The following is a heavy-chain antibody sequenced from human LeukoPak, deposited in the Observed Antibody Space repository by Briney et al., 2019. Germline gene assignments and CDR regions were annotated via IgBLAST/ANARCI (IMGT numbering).Heavy chain of an antibody. CDR3: AKGLYSSSTPYPLDH. Sequence: AGGSLRLSCAASGFIFDDYAMHWVRQAPGKGLEWVSGISWNSGFIAYADSVKGRFTISRDNAKNSLYLQMNSLRPEDMALYYCAKGLYSSSTPYPLDHWGQGTLVTVSS. D-gene: IGHD3-22*01. J-gene: IGHJ4*02. CDR2: ISWNSGFI. CDR1: GFIFDDYA. V-gene: IGHV3-9*03.